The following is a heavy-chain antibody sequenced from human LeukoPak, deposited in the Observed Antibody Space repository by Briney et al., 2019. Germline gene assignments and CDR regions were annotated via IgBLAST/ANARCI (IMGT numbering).Heavy chain of an antibody. CDR3: ARRAFDI. CDR1: GFTFSSYA. CDR2: ISYDGSNN. V-gene: IGHV3-30-3*01. J-gene: IGHJ3*02. Sequence: PGGSLRLSCAASGFTFSSYAMHWVRQAPGKGLEWVAVISYDGSNNYYADSVKGRFTISRDNSKNTLYLQMNSLRAEDTAVYYCARRAFDIWGQGTMVTVSS.